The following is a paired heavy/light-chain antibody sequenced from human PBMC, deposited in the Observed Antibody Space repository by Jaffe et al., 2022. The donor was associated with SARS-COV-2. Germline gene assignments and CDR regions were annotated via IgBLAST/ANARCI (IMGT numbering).Light chain of an antibody. CDR1: SSDVGGYNY. CDR2: EVS. V-gene: IGLV2-8*01. CDR3: SSYAGSNNLTV. J-gene: IGLJ3*02. Sequence: QSALTQPPSASGSPGQSVTISCTGTSSDVGGYNYVSWYQQHPGKAPKLMIYEVSKRPSGVPDRFSGSKSGNTASLTVSGLQAEDEADYYCSSYAGSNNLTVFGGGTKLTVL.
Heavy chain of an antibody. J-gene: IGHJ4*02. CDR3: ARHRDYDFWSGYWLSYFDY. D-gene: IGHD3-3*01. CDR1: GGSISSSSYY. V-gene: IGHV4-39*01. Sequence: QLQLQESGPGLVKPSETLSLTCTVSGGSISSSSYYWGWIRQPPGKGLEWIGSIYYSGSTYYNPSLKSRVTISVDTSKNQFSLKLSSVTAADTAVYYCARHRDYDFWSGYWLSYFDYWGQGTLVTVSS. CDR2: IYYSGST.